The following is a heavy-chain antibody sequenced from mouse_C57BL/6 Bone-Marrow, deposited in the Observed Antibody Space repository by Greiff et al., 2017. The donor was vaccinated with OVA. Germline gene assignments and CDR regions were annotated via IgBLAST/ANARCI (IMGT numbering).Heavy chain of an antibody. CDR3: ARGGGYDAWFAY. Sequence: VQLQQSGPELVKPGASVKISCKASGYAFSSSWMNWVKQRPGKGLEWIGRIYPGDGDTNYNGKFKGKATLTADKSSSTAYMQLSSLTSEDSAVYFCARGGGYDAWFAYWGQGTLATVSA. V-gene: IGHV1-82*01. J-gene: IGHJ3*01. D-gene: IGHD2-2*01. CDR1: GYAFSSSW. CDR2: IYPGDGDT.